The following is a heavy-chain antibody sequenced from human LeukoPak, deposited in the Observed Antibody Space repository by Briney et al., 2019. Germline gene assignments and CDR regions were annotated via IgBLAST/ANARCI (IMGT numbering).Heavy chain of an antibody. CDR3: ARESSSSSWYIFDY. Sequence: SETLPLTCTVSGGSISSYYWSWIRQPAGKGLEWIGRIYTSGSTNYNPSLKSRVTTSVDTSKNQFSLKLSSVTAADTAVYYCARESSSSSWYIFDYWGQGTLVTVSS. CDR1: GGSISSYY. V-gene: IGHV4-4*07. J-gene: IGHJ4*02. CDR2: IYTSGST. D-gene: IGHD6-13*01.